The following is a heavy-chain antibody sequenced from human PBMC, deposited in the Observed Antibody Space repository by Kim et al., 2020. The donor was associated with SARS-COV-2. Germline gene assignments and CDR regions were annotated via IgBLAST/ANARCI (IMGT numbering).Heavy chain of an antibody. D-gene: IGHD2-15*01. CDR2: IRNSGTAM. Sequence: GGSLRLSCAASGFTFSTYEINWVRQAPGKGLEWISYIRNSGTAMDYADSVKGRFTISRDNAKNSVYLQMSNLRAEDTAVYYCAREVGTRWSLGVYYGLDV. V-gene: IGHV3-48*03. J-gene: IGHJ6*01. CDR1: GFTFSTYE. CDR3: AREVGTRWSLGVYYGLDV.